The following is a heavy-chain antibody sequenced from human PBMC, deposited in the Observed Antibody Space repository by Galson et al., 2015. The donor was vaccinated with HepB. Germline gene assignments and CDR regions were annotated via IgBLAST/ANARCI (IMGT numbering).Heavy chain of an antibody. J-gene: IGHJ3*02. CDR3: AKDREVGAMEADAFDI. V-gene: IGHV3-9*01. CDR2: ISWNSGSI. D-gene: IGHD1-26*01. Sequence: SLRLSCAASGFTFDDYAMHWVRQAPGKGLEWVSGISWNSGSIGYADSVKGRFTISRDNAKNSLYLQMNSLRAEDTALYYCAKDREVGAMEADAFDIWGQGTMVTVSS. CDR1: GFTFDDYA.